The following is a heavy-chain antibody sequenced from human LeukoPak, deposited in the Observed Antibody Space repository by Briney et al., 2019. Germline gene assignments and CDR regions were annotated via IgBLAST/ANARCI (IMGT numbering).Heavy chain of an antibody. Sequence: GRSLRLSCAASGFTFSSYAMHWVRQAPGKGLEWVAVISYDGSNKYYADSVKGRFTISRDNSKNTLYLQMNSLRAEDTAVYYCARDPELQVVVTSPTPAFDIWGQGTMVTVSS. D-gene: IGHD2-21*02. V-gene: IGHV3-30-3*01. CDR1: GFTFSSYA. CDR2: ISYDGSNK. CDR3: ARDPELQVVVTSPTPAFDI. J-gene: IGHJ3*02.